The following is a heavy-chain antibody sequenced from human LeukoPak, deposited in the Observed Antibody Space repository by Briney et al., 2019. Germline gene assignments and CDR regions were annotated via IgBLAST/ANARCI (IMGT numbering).Heavy chain of an antibody. Sequence: SETLSLTCTVSGCSINSYYWSWIRQLPGKGLQSIGYIYDSGSTRYNPSLKSRVTMSVDTSNNQFSMNLTSVTAADTAVYYCARVQVRELFPDFWGQGTLVTVSS. CDR2: IYDSGST. D-gene: IGHD3-10*01. CDR1: GCSINSYY. CDR3: ARVQVRELFPDF. J-gene: IGHJ4*02. V-gene: IGHV4-59*01.